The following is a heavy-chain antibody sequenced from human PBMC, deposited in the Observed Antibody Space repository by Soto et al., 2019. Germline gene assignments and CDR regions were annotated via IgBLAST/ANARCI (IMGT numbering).Heavy chain of an antibody. J-gene: IGHJ6*02. V-gene: IGHV3-11*01. D-gene: IGHD6-13*01. Sequence: QVQLVESGGGLVEPGGSLRLSCATSGFTFSDHYMSWIRQAPGKGLAWVAYISGSGVTIYNADAVMSRFTISRDNAKNSVYLQMDSLRAEDTAVYYCARNTLSAAGSDKYGLDAWGRGTTVAVSS. CDR3: ARNTLSAAGSDKYGLDA. CDR1: GFTFSDHY. CDR2: ISGSGVTI.